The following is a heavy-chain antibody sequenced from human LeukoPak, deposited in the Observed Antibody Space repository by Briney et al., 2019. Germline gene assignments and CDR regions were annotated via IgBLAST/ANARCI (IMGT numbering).Heavy chain of an antibody. CDR2: ISYDGSNK. D-gene: IGHD3-10*01. V-gene: IGHV3-30-3*01. CDR3: ARDLSVRLGEPYYYYGMDV. Sequence: PGRSLRLSCAASGFTFSSYAMHWVRQAPGKGLEWVAVISYDGSNKYYADSVKGRFTISRDNSKNTLYLQMNSLRAEDTAVYYCARDLSVRLGEPYYYYGMDVWGQGTTVTVSS. CDR1: GFTFSSYA. J-gene: IGHJ6*02.